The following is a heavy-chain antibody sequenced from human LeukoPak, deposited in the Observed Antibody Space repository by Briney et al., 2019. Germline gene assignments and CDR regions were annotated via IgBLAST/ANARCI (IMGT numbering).Heavy chain of an antibody. CDR3: ARESPDILAGYYAFDI. Sequence: SGTLSLTCAVSGGSISSSNWWSWVRQPPGKGLEWIGEIYHSGSTNYNPSLKSRVTISVDKSKNQFSLKLSSVTAADTAVYYCARESPDILAGYYAFDIWGQGTVVTVSS. V-gene: IGHV4-4*02. J-gene: IGHJ3*02. CDR2: IYHSGST. D-gene: IGHD3-9*01. CDR1: GGSISSSNW.